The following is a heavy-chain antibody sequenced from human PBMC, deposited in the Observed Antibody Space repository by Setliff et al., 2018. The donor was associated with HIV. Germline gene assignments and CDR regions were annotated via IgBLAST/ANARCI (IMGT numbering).Heavy chain of an antibody. D-gene: IGHD6-13*01. CDR1: GGSLSGYY. V-gene: IGHV4-34*01. CDR3: VGGGYSSPNWFDP. Sequence: SETLSLTCAVYGGSLSGYYWSWIRQPPGKGLEWFGEINHSGSTNYNPSLNSRVAILIDTSKNQFSLKLPSVTAADTAVYYCVGGGYSSPNWFDPWGQGTLVTVSS. CDR2: INHSGST. J-gene: IGHJ5*02.